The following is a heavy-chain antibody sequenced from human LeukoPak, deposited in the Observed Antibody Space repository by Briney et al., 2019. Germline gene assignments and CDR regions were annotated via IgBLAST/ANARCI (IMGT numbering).Heavy chain of an antibody. CDR1: GFTFSSYA. CDR2: ISYDGSNK. V-gene: IGHV3-30*04. CDR3: ARDFAYYYYGMDV. D-gene: IGHD3-3*01. Sequence: GGSLRLSCAASGFTFSSYAMHWVRQAPGKGLEWVAVISYDGSNKHYADSVKGRFTISRDNSKNTLYLQMNSLRAEDTAVYYCARDFAYYYYGMDVWGQGTTVTVSS. J-gene: IGHJ6*02.